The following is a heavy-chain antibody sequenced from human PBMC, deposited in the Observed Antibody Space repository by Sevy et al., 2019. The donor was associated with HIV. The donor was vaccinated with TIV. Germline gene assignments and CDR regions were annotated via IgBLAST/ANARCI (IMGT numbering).Heavy chain of an antibody. CDR3: AREDLRSWYYYYYGMDV. J-gene: IGHJ6*02. D-gene: IGHD6-13*01. CDR2: ISAYNGNT. V-gene: IGHV1-18*01. Sequence: ASVKVSCKASGYTFTSYGISWVRQAPGQGLEWMGWISAYNGNTNYAQKLQGRVTMTTDTSTSTAYMELRSLRSDDTAVYYCAREDLRSWYYYYYGMDVWGQGTTVTVSS. CDR1: GYTFTSYG.